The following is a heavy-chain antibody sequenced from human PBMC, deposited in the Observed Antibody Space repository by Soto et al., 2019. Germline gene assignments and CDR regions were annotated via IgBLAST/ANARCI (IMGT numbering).Heavy chain of an antibody. D-gene: IGHD5-18*01. Sequence: GGSLRLSCAASGFTFSSYGMHWVRQAPGKGLEWVAVISYDGSNKYYADSVKGRFTISRDNSKNTLYLQMNSLRAEDTAVYYCAKDGLDTAMELSGYYYYGMDVWGQGTTVTVSS. CDR1: GFTFSSYG. CDR2: ISYDGSNK. CDR3: AKDGLDTAMELSGYYYYGMDV. J-gene: IGHJ6*02. V-gene: IGHV3-30*18.